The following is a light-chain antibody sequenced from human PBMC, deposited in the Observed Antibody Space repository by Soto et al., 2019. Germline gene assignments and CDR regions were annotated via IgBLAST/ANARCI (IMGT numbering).Light chain of an antibody. J-gene: IGKJ4*01. CDR3: QPSRDWPLP. Sequence: IGVTQSPCTLSLSPGERATLSCRASQSFNSILAWYQQRPGQAPRLLVYYASNRATRIPLRFSGSGSVTDFPLTISILEPEDFAAYYCQPSRDWPLPFGGRTTV. CDR1: QSFNSI. CDR2: YAS. V-gene: IGKV3-11*01.